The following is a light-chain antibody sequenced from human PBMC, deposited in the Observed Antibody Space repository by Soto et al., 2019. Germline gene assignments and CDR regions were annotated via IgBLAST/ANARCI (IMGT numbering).Light chain of an antibody. CDR2: WAS. Sequence: DIVMTQSPDSLPVSLGERATINCESSQSVLYSSNNKNYLAWYQQKPGQPPKLLIYWASTRESGVPDRFSGCGSGTDFTLTINSLQAEDVAVYFCQQYYSTPPTFGQGTKLEIK. V-gene: IGKV4-1*01. J-gene: IGKJ2*01. CDR1: QSVLYSSNNKNY. CDR3: QQYYSTPPT.